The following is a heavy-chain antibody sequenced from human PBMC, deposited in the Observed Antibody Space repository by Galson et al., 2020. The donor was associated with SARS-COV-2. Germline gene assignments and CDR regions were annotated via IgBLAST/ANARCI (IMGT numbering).Heavy chain of an antibody. CDR2: VIPMLALA. CDR3: ARAKGDYYDPSGYFTLDYAFDI. J-gene: IGHJ3*02. D-gene: IGHD3-22*01. V-gene: IGHV1-69*02. Sequence: SVKVSCKASGGPFSNYTISWVRQAPGQGLEWMGRVIPMLALANYAQRFQGRVTITADQSTTTVYMELSSLRSEDTAVYYCARAKGDYYDPSGYFTLDYAFDIWGQGTTVSVSS. CDR1: GGPFSNYT.